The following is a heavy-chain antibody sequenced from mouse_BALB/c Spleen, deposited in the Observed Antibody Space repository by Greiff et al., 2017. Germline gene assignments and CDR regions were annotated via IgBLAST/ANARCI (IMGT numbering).Heavy chain of an antibody. D-gene: IGHD2-4*01. CDR3: ARGGDYDWFAY. CDR1: GHTFTSYW. CDR2: IAPGSGST. Sequence: DLVKPGASVKLSCKASGHTFTSYWINWIKQRPGQGLEWIGRIAPGSGSTYYNEMFKGKATLTVDTSSSTAYIQLSSLSSEDSAVYFCARGGDYDWFAYWGQGTLVTVSA. V-gene: IGHV1S41*01. J-gene: IGHJ3*01.